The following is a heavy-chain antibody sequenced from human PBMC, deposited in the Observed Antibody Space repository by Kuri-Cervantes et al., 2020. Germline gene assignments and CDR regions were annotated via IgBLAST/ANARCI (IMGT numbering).Heavy chain of an antibody. Sequence: ASVKVSCKASGYTFTGYYLHWVRQAPGQGLEWMGWISPNSGGTNFAQRFQGRVIMTRDTSISTAYMELRRLRSDDMAVYYCARAYNYESNGYYYDYWFDPWGQGTLVTVSS. J-gene: IGHJ5*02. CDR2: ISPNSGGT. D-gene: IGHD3-22*01. CDR1: GYTFTGYY. V-gene: IGHV1-2*02. CDR3: ARAYNYESNGYYYDYWFDP.